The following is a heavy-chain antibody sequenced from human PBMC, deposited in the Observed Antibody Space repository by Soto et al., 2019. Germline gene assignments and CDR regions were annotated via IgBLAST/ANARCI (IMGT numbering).Heavy chain of an antibody. CDR1: GVSTSAAQW. V-gene: IGHV4-4*02. Sequence: QVHLQESGPGLVKPSGTLSLTCTVSGVSTSAAQWWTWVRQPPGKGLEWIGEIFHNGDTNYNPSPKSPVTISLDKSTNQFSLVLNSVTTADTAVYYCATRSPVAPYWGQGTLVIVSS. J-gene: IGHJ4*02. CDR2: IFHNGDT. CDR3: ATRSPVAPY. D-gene: IGHD2-2*01.